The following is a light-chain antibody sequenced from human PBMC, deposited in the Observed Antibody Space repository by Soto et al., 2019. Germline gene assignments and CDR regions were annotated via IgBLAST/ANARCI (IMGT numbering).Light chain of an antibody. CDR2: DAS. V-gene: IGKV1-33*01. CDR3: QHYDTLPPT. CDR1: QDISHN. J-gene: IGKJ4*01. Sequence: DIPMTQSPSSLSASVGDRVTITCQASQDISHNVNWYQQKPGKAPNLLIFDASKLEAGVPSRFTGSGSGTHFSFTISSLQPEDTATYYCQHYDTLPPTFGGGTKVEIK.